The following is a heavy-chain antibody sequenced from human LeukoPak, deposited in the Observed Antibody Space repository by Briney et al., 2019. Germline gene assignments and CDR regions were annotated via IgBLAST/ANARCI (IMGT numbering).Heavy chain of an antibody. CDR1: GYTFTSYA. V-gene: IGHV1-3*01. CDR2: INAGNGNT. J-gene: IGHJ4*02. CDR3: ARELVESPPRYCSSTSCPPRDY. Sequence: ASVKVSCKASGYTFTSYAMHWVRQAPGQRLEWMGWINAGNGNTKYSQKFQGRVTITRVTSASTAYMELSSLRSEDTAVYYCARELVESPPRYCSSTSCPPRDYWGQGTLVTVSS. D-gene: IGHD2-2*01.